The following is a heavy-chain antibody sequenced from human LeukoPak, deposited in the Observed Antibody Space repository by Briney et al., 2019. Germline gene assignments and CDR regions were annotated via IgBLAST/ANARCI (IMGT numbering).Heavy chain of an antibody. CDR1: GYTFTGYY. D-gene: IGHD6-13*01. J-gene: IGHJ4*02. Sequence: ASVKVSCKASGYTFTGYYMHWVRQAPGQGLEWMGWMNPNSGNTGYAQKFQGRVTITRNTSISTAYMELSSLRSEDTAVYYCARVPTGYSSSWNFDYWGQGTLVTVSS. CDR2: MNPNSGNT. CDR3: ARVPTGYSSSWNFDY. V-gene: IGHV1-8*03.